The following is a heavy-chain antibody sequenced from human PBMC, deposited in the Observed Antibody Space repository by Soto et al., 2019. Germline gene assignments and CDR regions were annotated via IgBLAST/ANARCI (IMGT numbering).Heavy chain of an antibody. CDR1: GFTFSSYA. CDR2: ISGSGGST. Sequence: GGSLRLSCAASGFTFSSYAMSWVRQAPGKGLEWVSAISGSGGSTYYADSVKGRFTISRDNSKNTLYLQMNSLRAEDTAVYYCAKEDTMVRGVIDPPLYYYYGMDVWGQGTTVTVSS. CDR3: AKEDTMVRGVIDPPLYYYYGMDV. V-gene: IGHV3-23*01. J-gene: IGHJ6*02. D-gene: IGHD3-10*01.